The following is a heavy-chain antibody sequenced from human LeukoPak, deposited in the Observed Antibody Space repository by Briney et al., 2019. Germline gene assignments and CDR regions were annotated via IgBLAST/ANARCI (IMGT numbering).Heavy chain of an antibody. V-gene: IGHV3-74*01. J-gene: IGHJ6*02. CDR2: INSDGSST. CDR1: GFTFSSYW. D-gene: IGHD3-16*01. Sequence: PGGSLRLSCAASGFTFSSYWMHWVRQAPGKGLVWVSRINSDGSSTSYADSVKGRFTISRDNAKNTLYLQMNSLRAEDTAVYYCAREANYVLYGMDVWGQGTTVTVSS. CDR3: AREANYVLYGMDV.